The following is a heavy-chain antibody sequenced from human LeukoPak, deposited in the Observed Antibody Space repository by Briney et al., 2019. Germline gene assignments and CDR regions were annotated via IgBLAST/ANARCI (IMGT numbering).Heavy chain of an antibody. J-gene: IGHJ4*02. Sequence: GGSLRLSCAASGFTFSSYAMSWVRQAPGKGLEWVSAISGSGGSTYYADSVQGRFTISRDNSKSTLYLQMNNLRADDTAVYYCANEIRPNDYWGQGTLVTVSS. D-gene: IGHD4-17*01. CDR3: ANEIRPNDY. V-gene: IGHV3-23*01. CDR1: GFTFSSYA. CDR2: ISGSGGST.